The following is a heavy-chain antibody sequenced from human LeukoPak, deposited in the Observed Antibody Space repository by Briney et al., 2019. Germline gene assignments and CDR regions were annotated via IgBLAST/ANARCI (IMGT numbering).Heavy chain of an antibody. CDR3: ARGFPSGYSYGRNYYFDY. V-gene: IGHV4-34*01. J-gene: IGHJ4*02. Sequence: SETLSLTCAVYGGSFSGYYWSWIRQPPGKGLEWIGEINHSGSTNYIPSLKSRVTISVDTSKNQFSLKLSSVTAADTAVYYCARGFPSGYSYGRNYYFDYWGQGTLVTVSS. CDR2: INHSGST. CDR1: GGSFSGYY. D-gene: IGHD5-18*01.